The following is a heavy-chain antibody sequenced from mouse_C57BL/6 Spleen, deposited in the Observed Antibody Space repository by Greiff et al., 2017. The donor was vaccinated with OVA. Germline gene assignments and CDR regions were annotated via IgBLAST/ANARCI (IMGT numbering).Heavy chain of an antibody. CDR2: IDPSDSYT. CDR3: AREGVVATFDY. J-gene: IGHJ2*01. Sequence: VQLQQPGAELVRPGTSVKLSCKASGYTFTSYWMHWVKQRPGQGLEWIGVIDPSDSYTNYNQKFKGKATLTVDTSSSTAYMQLSSLTSEDSAVYYCAREGVVATFDYWGQGTTLTVSS. V-gene: IGHV1-59*01. CDR1: GYTFTSYW. D-gene: IGHD1-1*01.